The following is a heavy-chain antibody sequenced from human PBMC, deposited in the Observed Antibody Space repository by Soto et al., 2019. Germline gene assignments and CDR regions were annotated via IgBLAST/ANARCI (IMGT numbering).Heavy chain of an antibody. CDR3: ARTAAAGKYYYGMDV. Sequence: GESLKISCKGSGYSFTSYWIGWVRQMPGKGLECMGIIYPGDSDTRYSPSFQGQVTISADKSISTAYLQWSSLKASDTAMYYCARTAAAGKYYYGMDVSGQGTTVTVSS. CDR1: GYSFTSYW. CDR2: IYPGDSDT. J-gene: IGHJ6*02. D-gene: IGHD6-13*01. V-gene: IGHV5-51*01.